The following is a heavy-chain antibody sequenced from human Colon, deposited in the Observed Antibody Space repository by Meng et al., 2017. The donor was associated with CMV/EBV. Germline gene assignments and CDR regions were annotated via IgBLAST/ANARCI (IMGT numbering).Heavy chain of an antibody. CDR3: VREIRRSWFDP. J-gene: IGHJ5*02. CDR1: GLNFGSAT. D-gene: IGHD4-17*01. Sequence: SCGVSGLNFGSATMSWVRQAPGKGLEWVASINSYAYNIGYADSVKGRFTISRDNAKNSLYLQMNSLGAEDTAVYFCVREIRRSWFDPWGQGTLVTVSS. CDR2: INSYAYNI. V-gene: IGHV3-21*01.